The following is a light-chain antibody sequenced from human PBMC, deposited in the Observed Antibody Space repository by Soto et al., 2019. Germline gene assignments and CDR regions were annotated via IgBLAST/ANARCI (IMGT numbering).Light chain of an antibody. V-gene: IGLV1-40*01. J-gene: IGLJ2*01. CDR2: GNS. CDR1: SSNIGAGYD. Sequence: QSVLTQPPSVSGAPGQRVTISCTGSSSNIGAGYDVHWYQQLPGTAPKLLIYGNSNRPSGVPDRFSGSKSGTSASLAITGLQAEDEADYYSQSYDSSGVVFGGGTKLTVL. CDR3: QSYDSSGVV.